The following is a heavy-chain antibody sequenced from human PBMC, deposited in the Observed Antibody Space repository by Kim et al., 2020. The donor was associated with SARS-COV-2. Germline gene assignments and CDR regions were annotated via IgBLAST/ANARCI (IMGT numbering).Heavy chain of an antibody. CDR3: ASVVYSYGLTSRLGYYYMDV. D-gene: IGHD5-18*01. Sequence: ASVKVSCKASGYTFTSYGISWVRQAPGQGLEWMGWISAYNGNTNYAQKLQGRVTMTTDTSTSTAYMELRSLRSDDTAVYYCASVVYSYGLTSRLGYYYMDVWGKGTTVTVSS. J-gene: IGHJ6*03. CDR1: GYTFTSYG. CDR2: ISAYNGNT. V-gene: IGHV1-18*01.